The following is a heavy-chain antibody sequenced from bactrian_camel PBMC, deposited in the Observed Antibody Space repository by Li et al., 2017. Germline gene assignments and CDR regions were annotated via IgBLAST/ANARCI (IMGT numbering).Heavy chain of an antibody. CDR2: ISSDGST. Sequence: HVQLVESGGGSVQAGGSLSLSCAASGVTACMGWFRQAPGAACELVSSISSDGSTYYLGSVKGRFAISRGNAKNTLNLQMNSLNPEDTAVYCCAAGRVWWLLVRWFLGPGDPGHRL. V-gene: IGHV3S55*01. J-gene: IGHJ6*01. CDR3: AAGRVWWLLVRWF. D-gene: IGHD6*01. CDR1: GVTAC.